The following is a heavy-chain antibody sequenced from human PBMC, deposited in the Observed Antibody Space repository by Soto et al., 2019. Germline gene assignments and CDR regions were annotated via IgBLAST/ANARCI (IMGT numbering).Heavy chain of an antibody. Sequence: GASVKVSCKASGYTFTSYDINWVRQATGQGLEWMGWMNPNSGNTNYAQKLQGRVTMTTDTSTSTAYMELRSLRSDDTAVYYCARGRRAATKIYYYYGMDVWGQGTTVTVSS. D-gene: IGHD2-15*01. J-gene: IGHJ6*02. V-gene: IGHV1-8*01. CDR1: GYTFTSYD. CDR2: MNPNSGNT. CDR3: ARGRRAATKIYYYYGMDV.